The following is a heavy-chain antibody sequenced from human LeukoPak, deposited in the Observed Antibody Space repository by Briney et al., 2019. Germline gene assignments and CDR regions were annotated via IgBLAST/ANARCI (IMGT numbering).Heavy chain of an antibody. CDR1: GSTLSELW. Sequence: GGSLRLSCAASGSTLSELWMNWVRQAPGKGLEWVANIKQDGREKNYVDSVKGRFTISRDNAKNSAYLQMNNLRVDDTAVHYCVGGYGWLPDYWGQGTLVTVSS. CDR3: VGGYGWLPDY. D-gene: IGHD6-19*01. J-gene: IGHJ4*02. CDR2: IKQDGREK. V-gene: IGHV3-7*04.